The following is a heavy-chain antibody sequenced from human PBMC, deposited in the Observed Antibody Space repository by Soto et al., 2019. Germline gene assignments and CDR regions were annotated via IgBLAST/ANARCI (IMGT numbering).Heavy chain of an antibody. J-gene: IGHJ4*02. CDR1: GGSINTFY. Sequence: SETLSLTCTVSGGSINTFYWSWVRQPAGKGLEWIGRIFSSGSTSFNPSLESRVAMSVDTSKDHFSLNLSSVTAADMAVYYCAREGSYSAYNFAHGIQLWSFDFWGQGALVTVSS. CDR3: AREGSYSAYNFAHGIQLWSFDF. V-gene: IGHV4-4*07. CDR2: IFSSGST. D-gene: IGHD5-18*01.